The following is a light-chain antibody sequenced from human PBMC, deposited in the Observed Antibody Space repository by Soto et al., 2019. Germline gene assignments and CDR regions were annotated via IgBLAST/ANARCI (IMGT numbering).Light chain of an antibody. V-gene: IGLV2-14*01. CDR3: SSYTSSSTLVV. Sequence: QSVLTQPASVSGSPGQSITISCTGTSSEVGGYNYVSWYQQHPGKAPKLMIYEVSNRPSGVSNRFSGSKSGNTASQTISGLQAEDEADYYCSSYTSSSTLVVFGGGTKVTVL. CDR2: EVS. J-gene: IGLJ2*01. CDR1: SSEVGGYNY.